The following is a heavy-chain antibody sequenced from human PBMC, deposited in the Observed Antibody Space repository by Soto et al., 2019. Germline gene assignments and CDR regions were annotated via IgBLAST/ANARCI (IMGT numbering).Heavy chain of an antibody. CDR3: VSETSRSSYDY. V-gene: IGHV1-18*01. J-gene: IGHJ4*02. D-gene: IGHD6-13*01. CDR2: ISAYNGNT. Sequence: QVQLVQSGAEVKKPGASVKVSCKASGYTFTSYGISWVRQAPGQGLEWMGWISAYNGNTNYAQKLQGRVTMTTDTSTRSDYLELTSLRYHATAVYYCVSETSRSSYDYWGQGTLVTVSS. CDR1: GYTFTSYG.